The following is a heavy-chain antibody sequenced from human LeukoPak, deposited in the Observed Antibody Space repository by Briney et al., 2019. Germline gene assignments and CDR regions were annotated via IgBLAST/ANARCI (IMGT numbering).Heavy chain of an antibody. D-gene: IGHD3-10*01. V-gene: IGHV3-7*01. CDR2: IKQDGSEK. Sequence: GGSLRLSCAASGFTFSSYWMSWVRQAPGKGLEWVANIKQDGSEKYYVDSVKGRFTISRDNAKNSLYLQMNSLRAEDTAVYYCARAETYYGSGSQYYFDYWGQGTLVTVSS. CDR3: ARAETYYGSGSQYYFDY. J-gene: IGHJ4*02. CDR1: GFTFSSYW.